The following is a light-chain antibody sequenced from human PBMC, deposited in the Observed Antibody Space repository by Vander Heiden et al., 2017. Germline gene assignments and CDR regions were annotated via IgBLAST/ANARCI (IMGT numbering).Light chain of an antibody. V-gene: IGKV3-15*01. J-gene: IGKJ5*01. CDR3: QQYNNWP. CDR1: QSVSSN. Sequence: EIVLTQPPATLSGSPGERATRACRASQSVSSNLAGYQQKPGQAPRLLIYGASTRATGIPARFSGSGSGTEFTLTISSLQSEDFAVYYCQQYNNWPFGQGTRLEIK. CDR2: GAS.